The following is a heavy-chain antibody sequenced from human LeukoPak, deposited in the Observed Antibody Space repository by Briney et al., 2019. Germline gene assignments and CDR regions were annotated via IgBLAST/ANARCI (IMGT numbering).Heavy chain of an antibody. CDR2: IHTSGST. D-gene: IGHD2-21*02. CDR1: GCSISSYY. Sequence: SETLSLTCTVSGCSISSYYWSWIRQPAGKGLEWIGRIHTSGSTNYNPSLKSRVTMSVDTSKNQFSLKLSSVTAADTAVYYCARDATYCGGDCYPSFDYWGQGTLVTDSS. V-gene: IGHV4-4*07. CDR3: ARDATYCGGDCYPSFDY. J-gene: IGHJ4*02.